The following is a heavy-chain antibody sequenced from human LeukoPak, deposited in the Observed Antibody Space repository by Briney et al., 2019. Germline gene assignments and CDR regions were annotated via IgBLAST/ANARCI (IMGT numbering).Heavy chain of an antibody. V-gene: IGHV1-18*01. D-gene: IGHD1-26*01. Sequence: ASVKVSCKASGDTFTSYGISWVRQSPGQGLEWMGWISAYNGNTNYAQKLQGRVTMTTDTSTSRAYMELRSLRSDDTAVYYCARAPYSGSYYVVYWGQGTLVTVSS. J-gene: IGHJ4*02. CDR3: ARAPYSGSYYVVY. CDR2: ISAYNGNT. CDR1: GDTFTSYG.